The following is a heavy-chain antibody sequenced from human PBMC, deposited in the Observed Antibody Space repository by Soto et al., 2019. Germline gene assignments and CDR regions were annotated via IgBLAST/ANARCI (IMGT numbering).Heavy chain of an antibody. D-gene: IGHD3-3*01. CDR2: IYYSGST. CDR3: ARTYYDFWSGYSYYFDY. V-gene: IGHV4-39*01. CDR1: GGSISSSSYY. Sequence: QLQLQESGPGLVKPSETLSLTCTVSGGSISSSSYYWGWIRQPPGKGLEWIGSIYYSGSTYYNPSLKSRVTISVDTSKNQFSLKLSSVTAADTAVYYCARTYYDFWSGYSYYFDYWGQGTLVTVSS. J-gene: IGHJ4*02.